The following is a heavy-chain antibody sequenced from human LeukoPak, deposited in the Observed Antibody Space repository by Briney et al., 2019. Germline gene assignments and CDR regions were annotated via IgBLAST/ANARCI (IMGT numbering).Heavy chain of an antibody. J-gene: IGHJ6*02. CDR3: ARSGRFYYYGVDV. Sequence: SETLSLTCTVSGGSISSGDYHWSWIRQPPGKGLEWIGYIYYSGSTNYNPSLKSRVTISVDTSKNQFSLKLSSVTTADTAVYYCARSGRFYYYGVDVWGQGTTVTVSS. CDR1: GGSISSGDYH. CDR2: IYYSGST. V-gene: IGHV4-61*08.